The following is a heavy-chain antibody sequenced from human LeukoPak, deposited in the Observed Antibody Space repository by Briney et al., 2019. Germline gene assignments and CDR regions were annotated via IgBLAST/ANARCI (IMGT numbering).Heavy chain of an antibody. D-gene: IGHD6-6*01. V-gene: IGHV4-38-2*02. Sequence: SETLSLTCTVSGYSMSSGYYWGWIRQPPERGLEWIGSMYHTGSTYYNPSLKSRVTISVDTSKNQFSLKLSSVTAADTAVYYCARERYSSSSPVFTRYYYYMDVWGKGTTVTVSS. CDR1: GYSMSSGYY. CDR3: ARERYSSSSPVFTRYYYYMDV. J-gene: IGHJ6*03. CDR2: MYHTGST.